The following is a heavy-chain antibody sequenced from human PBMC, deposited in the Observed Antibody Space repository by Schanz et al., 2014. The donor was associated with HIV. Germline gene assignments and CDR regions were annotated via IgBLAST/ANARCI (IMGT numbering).Heavy chain of an antibody. J-gene: IGHJ6*02. CDR1: GGTFTNYA. V-gene: IGHV1-8*02. D-gene: IGHD1-26*01. CDR2: MNPSTGNS. CDR3: ARGPKWEGLMDV. Sequence: QVQLVQSGAEVKKPGSSVMVSCKTSGGTFTNYAISWVRQASGLGLEWMGWMNPSTGNSGYAQMFQVRVTMTRDTSISTAYLEVDSLKSEDTAVYYCARGPKWEGLMDVWGQGTTVIVSS.